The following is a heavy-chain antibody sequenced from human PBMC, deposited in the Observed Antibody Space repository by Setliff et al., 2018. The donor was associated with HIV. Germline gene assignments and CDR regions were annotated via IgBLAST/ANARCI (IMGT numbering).Heavy chain of an antibody. J-gene: IGHJ4*02. CDR1: GFNFLAHW. CDR2: VYPGDSDT. V-gene: IGHV5-51*01. Sequence: GESLKISCQCSGFNFLAHWIGRVRQVPEKGLEWMGIVYPGDSDTRYNPSFEGQVTVSADKTITTAYLQLTSLKASDTAMYFCARLPYYVSGGVFDHWGKGTLVTVSS. D-gene: IGHD3-10*01. CDR3: ARLPYYVSGGVFDH.